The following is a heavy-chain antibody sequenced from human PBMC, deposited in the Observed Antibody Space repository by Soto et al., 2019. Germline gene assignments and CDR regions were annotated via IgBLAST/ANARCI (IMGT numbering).Heavy chain of an antibody. CDR2: IIPIFGTA. J-gene: IGHJ6*02. CDR1: GGTFSSYA. Sequence: SVKVSCKASGGTFSSYAISWVRQAPGQGLEWMGGIIPIFGTANYAQKFQGRVTITADESTSTAYMELSSLRSEDTAVYYCARRISSYDFRAGRRTYYYGKAVWGQAPTVTVSS. CDR3: ARRISSYDFRAGRRTYYYGKAV. V-gene: IGHV1-69*13. D-gene: IGHD3-3*01.